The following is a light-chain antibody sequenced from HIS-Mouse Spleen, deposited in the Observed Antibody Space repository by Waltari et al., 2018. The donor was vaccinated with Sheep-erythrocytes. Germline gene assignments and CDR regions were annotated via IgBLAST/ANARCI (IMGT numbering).Light chain of an antibody. V-gene: IGKV1-9*01. CDR2: AAS. CDR3: QQLNSYPHT. CDR1: QGISSY. Sequence: DIQFTQSPSFLSASVGDRVHITCRASQGISSYLAWYQQKPGKAPKLLIYAASTLQSGVPSRFSGSGSGTEFTLTISSLQPEDFATYYCQQLNSYPHTFGQGTKLEIK. J-gene: IGKJ2*01.